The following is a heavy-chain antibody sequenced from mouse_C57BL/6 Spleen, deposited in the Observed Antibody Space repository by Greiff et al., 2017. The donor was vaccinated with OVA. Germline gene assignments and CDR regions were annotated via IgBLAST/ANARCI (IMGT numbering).Heavy chain of an antibody. V-gene: IGHV1-15*01. CDR3: TPIYYDDDAAAMDY. D-gene: IGHD2-4*01. CDR1: GYTFTDYE. CDR2: IDPETGGT. Sequence: QVQLQQSGAELVRPGASVTLSCKASGYTFTDYEMHWVKQTPVHGLEWIGAIDPETGGTAYNQKFKGKAILTADKSSSTAYMELRSLTSEDSAVYYCTPIYYDDDAAAMDYWGQGTSVTVSS. J-gene: IGHJ4*01.